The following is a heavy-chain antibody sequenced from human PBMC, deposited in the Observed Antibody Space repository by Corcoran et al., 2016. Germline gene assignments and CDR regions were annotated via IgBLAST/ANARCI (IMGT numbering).Heavy chain of an antibody. CDR1: GFTISNAW. Sequence: EVQLVESGGGLVKPGGSLRLSCAASGFTISNAWMSWVRQAPGKGLEWVGRIKSKTDGGTTDYAAPVKGRFTISRDDSKNTLYLQMNSLKTEDSAVDYCTTGSLDGDYDYWGQGTLVTVSS. CDR2: IKSKTDGGTT. J-gene: IGHJ4*02. V-gene: IGHV3-15*01. D-gene: IGHD4-17*01. CDR3: TTGSLDGDYDY.